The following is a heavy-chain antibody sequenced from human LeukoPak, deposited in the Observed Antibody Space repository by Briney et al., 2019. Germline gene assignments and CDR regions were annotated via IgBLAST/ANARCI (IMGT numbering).Heavy chain of an antibody. CDR1: GFTVSSNY. D-gene: IGHD3-22*01. Sequence: GGSLRLSCAASGFTVSSNYMSWVRQAPGKGLEWVSVIYSGGSTYYADSVKGRFTISRDNSKNTLYLQMNSLRAEDTAVYYCARIWDYDSSGPYNWFDPWGQGTLVTVSS. J-gene: IGHJ5*02. CDR3: ARIWDYDSSGPYNWFDP. CDR2: IYSGGST. V-gene: IGHV3-66*01.